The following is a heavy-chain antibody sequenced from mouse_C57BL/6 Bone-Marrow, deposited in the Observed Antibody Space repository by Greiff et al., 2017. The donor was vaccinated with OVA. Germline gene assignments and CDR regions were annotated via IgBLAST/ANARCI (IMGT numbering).Heavy chain of an antibody. CDR2: IWSGGST. D-gene: IGHD1-1*02. CDR1: GFSLTSYG. Sequence: QVHVKQSGPGLVQPSQSLSITCTVSGFSLTSYGVHWVRQPPGKGLEWLGVIWSGGSTDYNAAFISRLSISKDNSKSQVFFKMNSLQADDTAIYYCAKKGRLWCAMDYWGQGTSVTVSS. V-gene: IGHV2-4*01. J-gene: IGHJ4*01. CDR3: AKKGRLWCAMDY.